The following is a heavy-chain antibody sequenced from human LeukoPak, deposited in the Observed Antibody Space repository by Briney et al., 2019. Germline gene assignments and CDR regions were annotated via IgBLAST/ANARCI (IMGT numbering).Heavy chain of an antibody. CDR2: IWYDGSNK. CDR1: GFTFSSYG. CDR3: ARDLRWSHYWYFDL. J-gene: IGHJ2*01. D-gene: IGHD2-15*01. Sequence: TGGALRLSFAAAGFTFSSYGMHRGRQAPGKGLEGGAGIWYDGSNKYYADSVKGRFTISRDNSKNTLYLQMNSLRAEDTAVYYCARDLRWSHYWYFDLWGRGTLVTVSS. V-gene: IGHV3-33*01.